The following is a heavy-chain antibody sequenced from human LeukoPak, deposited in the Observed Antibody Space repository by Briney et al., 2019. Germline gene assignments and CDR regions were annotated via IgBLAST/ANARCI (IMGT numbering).Heavy chain of an antibody. Sequence: ASVKVSCKASGYTFTSYDINWVRQATGQGLEWMGWMNPNSGNTGYAQKFQGRVTMTRNTSISTAYMELSSPRSEDTAVYYCARGFSYDFWSGSNWFDPWGQGTLVTVSS. V-gene: IGHV1-8*01. CDR2: MNPNSGNT. J-gene: IGHJ5*02. CDR3: ARGFSYDFWSGSNWFDP. D-gene: IGHD3-3*01. CDR1: GYTFTSYD.